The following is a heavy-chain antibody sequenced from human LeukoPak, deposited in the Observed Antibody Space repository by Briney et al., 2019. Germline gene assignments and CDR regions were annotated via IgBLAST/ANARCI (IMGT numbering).Heavy chain of an antibody. J-gene: IGHJ4*02. D-gene: IGHD3-10*01. V-gene: IGHV1-2*02. CDR1: GYTFTGYY. CDR3: ARAQITMVRGVIQREFDY. Sequence: ASVKVSCKASGYTFTGYYMHWVRQAPGQGLEWMGCINPNSGGTNYAQKFQGRVTMTRDTSISTAYMELSRLRSDDTAVYYCARAQITMVRGVIQREFDYWGQGTLVTVSS. CDR2: INPNSGGT.